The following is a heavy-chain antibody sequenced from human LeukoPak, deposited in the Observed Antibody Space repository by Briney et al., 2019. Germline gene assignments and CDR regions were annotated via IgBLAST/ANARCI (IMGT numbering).Heavy chain of an antibody. Sequence: AETLSLTCTVSGGSISRYSWSWVRKPPGKGLEWIGYIYSSGSTNYKPSLESRVTISIDTAKNQFSLKLNSVTAADTAMYYCARVETSAWSTSYYYDFHMDVWGKGTTVTISS. J-gene: IGHJ6*03. D-gene: IGHD6-19*01. CDR1: GGSISRYS. V-gene: IGHV4-59*01. CDR2: IYSSGST. CDR3: ARVETSAWSTSYYYDFHMDV.